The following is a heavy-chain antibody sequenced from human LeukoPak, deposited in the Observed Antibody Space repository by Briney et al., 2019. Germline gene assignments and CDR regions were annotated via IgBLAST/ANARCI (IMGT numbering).Heavy chain of an antibody. V-gene: IGHV3-7*01. CDR3: AKDRTIIVGADDSDY. J-gene: IGHJ4*02. CDR1: GFTFGTYW. Sequence: GGSLRLSCAASGFTFGTYWMSWVRQAPGKGLEWVANIKQDGSETYYVDSVKGRFTISRDNARSSLYLQMGSLRAEDTAVYYCAKDRTIIVGADDSDYWGQGTLVTVSS. D-gene: IGHD1-26*01. CDR2: IKQDGSET.